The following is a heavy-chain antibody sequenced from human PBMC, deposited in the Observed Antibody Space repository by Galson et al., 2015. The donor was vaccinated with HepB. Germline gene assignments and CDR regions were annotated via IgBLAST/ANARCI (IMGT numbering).Heavy chain of an antibody. Sequence: SLRLSCAASGFTFSSYWMSWVRQAPGKGLEWVANIKQDGSEKYYVDSVKGRFTISRDNAKNSLYLQMNSLSAEDTAVYYCARDLGCSGGSCYRVDAFDIWGQGTMVTVSS. CDR1: GFTFSSYW. V-gene: IGHV3-7*03. CDR2: IKQDGSEK. J-gene: IGHJ3*02. CDR3: ARDLGCSGGSCYRVDAFDI. D-gene: IGHD2-15*01.